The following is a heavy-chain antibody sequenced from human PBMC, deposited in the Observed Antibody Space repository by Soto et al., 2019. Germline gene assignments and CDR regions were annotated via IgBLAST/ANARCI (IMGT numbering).Heavy chain of an antibody. CDR2: IKEDGSVK. Sequence: DVQLVESGGGLVQPGGSLRLSCAASGFTFSGSWMSWVRQAPGKGLEFVANIKEDGSVKNYVDSVKGRFTISTDNAKNSVYLQMNSLRDEDTAVYYCARDPGYSSFDHWGQGTLVTVSS. CDR3: ARDPGYSSFDH. CDR1: GFTFSGSW. J-gene: IGHJ4*02. D-gene: IGHD5-12*01. V-gene: IGHV3-7*01.